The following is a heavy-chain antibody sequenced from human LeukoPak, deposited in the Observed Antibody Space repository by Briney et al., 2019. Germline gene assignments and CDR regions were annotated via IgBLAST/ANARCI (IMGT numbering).Heavy chain of an antibody. V-gene: IGHV5-10-1*01. D-gene: IGHD3-22*01. CDR2: IDPSDSYT. CDR1: GYSFTNYW. Sequence: GESLRISCKGSGYSFTNYWISWVRQMPGKGLEWMGRIDPSDSYTNYSPSFQGHVTISADKSISTAYLQWSSLKASDTAMYYCARRYRYYYDSSDYYYGASGAFDIWGQGTMVTVSS. J-gene: IGHJ3*02. CDR3: ARRYRYYYDSSDYYYGASGAFDI.